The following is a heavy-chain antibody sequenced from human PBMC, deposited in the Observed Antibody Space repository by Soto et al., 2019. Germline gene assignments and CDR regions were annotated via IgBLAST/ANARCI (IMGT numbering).Heavy chain of an antibody. V-gene: IGHV4-59*01. D-gene: IGHD2-2*01. Sequence: PSETLSLTCTVSGGSISSYYWGWIWQSPGKGLEWIGYIHYSGSTKSNPSLKSRVTISVDTSRNQVSLKLSSVTAADSAVYFCARARYQLLHPYYYGMDVWGQGTTVTVSS. J-gene: IGHJ6*02. CDR1: GGSISSYY. CDR2: IHYSGST. CDR3: ARARYQLLHPYYYGMDV.